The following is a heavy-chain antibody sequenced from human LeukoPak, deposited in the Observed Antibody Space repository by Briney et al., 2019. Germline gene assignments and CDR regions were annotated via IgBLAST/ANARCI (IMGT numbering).Heavy chain of an antibody. D-gene: IGHD1-26*01. V-gene: IGHV3-49*04. CDR3: TREGGRWDIDFDY. CDR1: GFTLGDYA. Sequence: GGALRHSCTASGFTLGDYAMSWVREAPGKGPGWVGFIRGKADGGTTEYAASVKGRFSISRDDSKSIAYLQMYSVKTEDTAVYYCTREGGRWDIDFDYCGQGTLVTVSS. J-gene: IGHJ4*02. CDR2: IRGKADGGTT.